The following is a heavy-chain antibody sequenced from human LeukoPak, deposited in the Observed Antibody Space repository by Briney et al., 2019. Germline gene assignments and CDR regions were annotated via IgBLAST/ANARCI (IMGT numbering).Heavy chain of an antibody. CDR3: ARGETTVTDIDY. CDR1: GGSISSYY. CDR2: IYYSGST. V-gene: IGHV4-59*01. Sequence: SETLSLTCTVPGGSISSYYWSWIRQPPGKGLEWIGYIYYSGSTNYNPSLKSRVTISVDTSKNQFSLKLSSVTAADTAVYYCARGETTVTDIDYWGQGTLVTVSS. D-gene: IGHD4-17*01. J-gene: IGHJ4*02.